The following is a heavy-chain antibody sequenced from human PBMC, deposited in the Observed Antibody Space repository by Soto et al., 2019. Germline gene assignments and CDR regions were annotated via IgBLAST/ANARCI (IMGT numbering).Heavy chain of an antibody. D-gene: IGHD3-10*01. CDR3: ARDYMVRGVMRWFDP. Sequence: QVQLQESGPGLVKPSGTLSLTCAVSGGSISSSNWWSWVRQPPGKGLEWIGEIYHSGSTNYNPSLKSRVTISVDKSKNQFSLKLSSGIAADTAVYYCARDYMVRGVMRWFDPWGQGTLVTVSS. CDR2: IYHSGST. CDR1: GGSISSSNW. J-gene: IGHJ5*02. V-gene: IGHV4-4*02.